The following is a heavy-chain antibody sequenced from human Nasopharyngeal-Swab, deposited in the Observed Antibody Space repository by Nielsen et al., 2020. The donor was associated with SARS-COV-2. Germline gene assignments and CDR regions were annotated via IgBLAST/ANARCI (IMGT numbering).Heavy chain of an antibody. CDR3: ATPIAVAGGYYYGLDV. J-gene: IGHJ6*02. V-gene: IGHV1-18*01. CDR2: ISAYNGHT. D-gene: IGHD6-19*01. CDR1: GYTFISYG. Sequence: ASVKVSCKAYGYTFISYGISWVRQAPGQGLEWMGWISAYNGHTNYAQKLQGRVTMTTDTSTSTAYMELRSLRSDDTAVYYCATPIAVAGGYYYGLDVWGQGTTVTVSS.